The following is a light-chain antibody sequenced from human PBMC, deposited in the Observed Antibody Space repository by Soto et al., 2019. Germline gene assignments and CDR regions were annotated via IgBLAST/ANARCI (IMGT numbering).Light chain of an antibody. CDR1: QSISSW. J-gene: IGKJ1*01. CDR3: QQYNSYPWT. Sequence: DIQMTQSPSTLSASVGDRVTITCRASQSISSWLAWYQQKPGKGPKFLIYDASSLGSRVPSRFSGSRSGTDFTLTINSLQPDDFATYYCQQYNSYPWTSGQGTKVDI. V-gene: IGKV1-5*01. CDR2: DAS.